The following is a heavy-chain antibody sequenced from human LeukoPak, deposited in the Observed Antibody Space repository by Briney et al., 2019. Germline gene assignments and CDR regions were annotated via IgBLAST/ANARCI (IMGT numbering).Heavy chain of an antibody. D-gene: IGHD3-22*01. CDR1: GFTFRGSA. CDR2: IRSKANSYAT. V-gene: IGHV3-73*01. J-gene: IGHJ6*02. Sequence: PGGSLRLSCAASGFTFRGSAMHWVRQASGKGLEWVGRIRSKANSYATAYAASVKGRFTISRDDSKNTAYLQMNSLKTEDTAVYYCTRHDSTLGYYYGMDVWGQGTTVTVSS. CDR3: TRHDSTLGYYYGMDV.